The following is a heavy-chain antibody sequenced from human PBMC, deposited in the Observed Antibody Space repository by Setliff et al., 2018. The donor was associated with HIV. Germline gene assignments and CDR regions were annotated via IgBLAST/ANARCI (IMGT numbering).Heavy chain of an antibody. V-gene: IGHV3-20*04. CDR1: GFTFEDYG. CDR2: INWNGGST. CDR3: ARSRAAGFDY. J-gene: IGHJ4*02. Sequence: GGSLRLSCAVSGFTFEDYGMSWVRQAPGKGLEWGSGINWNGGSTGYVDYVKGRFTISRDNAKNSLYLQMNSLRAEDTAVYYCARSRAAGFDYWGQGTLVTVSS. D-gene: IGHD6-13*01.